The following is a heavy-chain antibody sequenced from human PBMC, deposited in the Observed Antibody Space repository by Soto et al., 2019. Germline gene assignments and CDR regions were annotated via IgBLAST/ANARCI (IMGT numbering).Heavy chain of an antibody. Sequence: QVQLVQSGAEVKKPGASVKVSCKASGYTFTSYYMHWVRQAPGQGLEWMGIINPSGGSTSYAQKFTGRVTMTRDTSTSTVYMELSSLRSEDTAVYYCARVYPTDTRYGYVGNDWFDPWGQGTLVTVSS. CDR3: ARVYPTDTRYGYVGNDWFDP. J-gene: IGHJ5*02. CDR1: GYTFTSYY. D-gene: IGHD5-18*01. V-gene: IGHV1-46*03. CDR2: INPSGGST.